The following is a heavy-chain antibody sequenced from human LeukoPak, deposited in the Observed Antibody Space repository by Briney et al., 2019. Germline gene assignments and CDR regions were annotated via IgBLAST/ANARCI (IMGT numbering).Heavy chain of an antibody. J-gene: IGHJ4*02. V-gene: IGHV3-30*02. CDR3: AKDRNYYDSSGYYSLMDY. CDR2: IRYDGSNK. Sequence: GGSLRLSCAASGFTFSSYGMHWVRQAPGKGLEWVAFIRYDGSNKYYADSVKGRFTISRDNSKNTLYLQMNSLRAEDTGVYYCAKDRNYYDSSGYYSLMDYWGQGTLATVSS. CDR1: GFTFSSYG. D-gene: IGHD3-22*01.